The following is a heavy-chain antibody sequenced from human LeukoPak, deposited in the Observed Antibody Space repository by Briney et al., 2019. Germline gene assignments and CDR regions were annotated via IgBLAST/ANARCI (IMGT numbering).Heavy chain of an antibody. Sequence: ASVKVSCKASGYTFTSYGISWVRQAPGQGLEWMGGIIPIFGTANYAQKFRGRVTITADESTSTAYMELSSLRSEDTAVYYCARGGLYYYDSSGYSSSDFDYWGQGTLVTVSS. CDR1: GYTFTSYG. CDR2: IIPIFGTA. J-gene: IGHJ4*02. D-gene: IGHD3-22*01. CDR3: ARGGLYYYDSSGYSSSDFDY. V-gene: IGHV1-69*13.